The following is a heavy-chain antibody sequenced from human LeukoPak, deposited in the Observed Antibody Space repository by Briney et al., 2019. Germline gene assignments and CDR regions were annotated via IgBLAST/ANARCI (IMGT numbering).Heavy chain of an antibody. CDR2: IYYSGST. Sequence: TSETLSLTCTVSGGSISSYYWSWIRQTPGKGLEWIGDIYYSGSTNYNPSLKSRVTISLDTSKNQFSLKLNSVTAADTAVYYCVTEPGYCTGGRCYGGWFDPWGQGTLVTVSS. CDR1: GGSISSYY. J-gene: IGHJ5*02. V-gene: IGHV4-59*12. CDR3: VTEPGYCTGGRCYGGWFDP. D-gene: IGHD2-15*01.